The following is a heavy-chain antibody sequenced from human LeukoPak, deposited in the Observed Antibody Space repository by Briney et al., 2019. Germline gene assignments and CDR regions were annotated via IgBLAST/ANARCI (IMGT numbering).Heavy chain of an antibody. CDR1: GGSISSGGYS. CDR2: IYHSGST. CDR3: ARGPIYDILTGYISFDAFDI. V-gene: IGHV4-30-2*01. J-gene: IGHJ3*02. Sequence: SQTLSLTCAVSGGSISSGGYSWSWIRQPPGKGLEWIGYIYHSGSTYYNPSLKSRVTISVDRSKNQFSLKLSSVTAADTAVYYCARGPIYDILTGYISFDAFDIWGQGTMVTVSS. D-gene: IGHD3-9*01.